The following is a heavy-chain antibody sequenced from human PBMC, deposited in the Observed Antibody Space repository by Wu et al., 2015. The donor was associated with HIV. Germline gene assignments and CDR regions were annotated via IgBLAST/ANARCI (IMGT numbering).Heavy chain of an antibody. V-gene: IGHV1-2*02. J-gene: IGHJ4*02. CDR3: ARLQSLHGLYSNADF. CDR1: IYLHRPL. Sequence: QVQLIQVWGRSEEAWGLSDGLLQGFWIYLHRPLYILGATGPGQGPEWMGWINCNRGGTEYAQKFQGRVTMTRDTAVSTAYLELNSLTSDDTAIYFCARLQSLHGLYSNADFWGQGTLVTVSS. CDR2: INCNRGGT. D-gene: IGHD2/OR15-2a*01.